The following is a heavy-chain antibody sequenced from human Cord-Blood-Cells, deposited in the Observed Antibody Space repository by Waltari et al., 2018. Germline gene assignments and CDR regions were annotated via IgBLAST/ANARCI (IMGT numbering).Heavy chain of an antibody. CDR2: IYYSGST. CDR3: ARSAYGGNSYYYYYYMDV. D-gene: IGHD4-17*01. CDR1: GGSISSSGYY. J-gene: IGHJ6*03. V-gene: IGHV4-39*07. Sequence: QLQLQESAPGLVKPSETLSLTCTVSGGSISSSGYYWGWIRPPPGKGLEWIGSIYYSGSTYYNPSLKSRVTISVDTSKNQFSLKLSSVTAADTAVYYCARSAYGGNSYYYYYYMDVWGKGTTVTVSS.